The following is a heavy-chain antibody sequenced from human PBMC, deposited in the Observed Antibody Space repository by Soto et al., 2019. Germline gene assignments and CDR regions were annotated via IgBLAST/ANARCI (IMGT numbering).Heavy chain of an antibody. CDR2: IYYSGTT. D-gene: IGHD1-7*01. J-gene: IGHJ3*02. CDR3: ARARRAGITGTTGAFDI. V-gene: IGHV4-39*01. Sequence: SETLSLTCTVSGGSISGSGHFWGWIRQPPGKGLEWIGSIYYSGTTYYNPSLKSRVTISVDTSKNQFSLRLSSVTAADTAVYYCARARRAGITGTTGAFDIWGQGTMVTVSS. CDR1: GGSISGSGHF.